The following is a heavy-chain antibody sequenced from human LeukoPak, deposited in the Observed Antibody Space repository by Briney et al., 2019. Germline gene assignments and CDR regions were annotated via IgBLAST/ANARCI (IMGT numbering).Heavy chain of an antibody. CDR1: GGSISSHY. V-gene: IGHV4-59*08. CDR2: IYSSGIT. Sequence: SETLSLTCTVSGGSISSHYWAWIRQPPGKGLEWIGYIYSSGITNYNPSLTSRLTISVDTSSNQFSLDLRSMTAADTAVYYCARHLSSSWNFDYWGRGTLVTVSS. J-gene: IGHJ4*02. CDR3: ARHLSSSWNFDY. D-gene: IGHD6-13*01.